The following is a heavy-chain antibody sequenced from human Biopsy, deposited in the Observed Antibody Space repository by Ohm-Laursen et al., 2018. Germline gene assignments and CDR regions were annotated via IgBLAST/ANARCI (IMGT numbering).Heavy chain of an antibody. CDR1: GYTFTSYD. CDR3: ARGSFWFGGNYYYYGMDV. CDR2: MNPNSGNT. Sequence: VSSVKVSCNASGYTFTSYDINWVRQATGQGLEWMGWMNPNSGNTDYAQKFQGRVTMTRNTSISTAYMELNSLRSEDTAVYYCARGSFWFGGNYYYYGMDVWGQGTTVTVSS. D-gene: IGHD3-10*01. J-gene: IGHJ6*02. V-gene: IGHV1-8*01.